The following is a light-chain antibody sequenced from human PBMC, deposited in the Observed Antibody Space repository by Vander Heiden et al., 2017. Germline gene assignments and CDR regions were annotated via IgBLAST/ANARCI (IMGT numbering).Light chain of an antibody. V-gene: IGLV1-51*01. CDR2: DNT. J-gene: IGLJ3*02. Sequence: HSVFPQPPSASAAPGHKVPISCPGSSSNIGNNYVSWYQQSQGTTPKLLISDNTKRPSGIPDRFSGSKSGTSATLSITGLQTEDEADYYCSTYDSNLSGVVFGGGTKVNVL. CDR3: STYDSNLSGVV. CDR1: SSNIGNNY.